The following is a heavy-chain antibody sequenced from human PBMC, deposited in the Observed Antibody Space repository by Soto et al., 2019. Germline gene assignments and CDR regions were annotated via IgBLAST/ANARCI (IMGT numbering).Heavy chain of an antibody. V-gene: IGHV1-18*01. Sequence: SGYTFTSYGITWVRQAPGQGLEWMGWVNSYNGVTNNARRFQGRVTMTTDTSTSTVYMELRSLRSDDTAVYYCARDRQNYGSFDYWGQGTLVTVS. CDR3: ARDRQNYGSFDY. CDR2: VNSYNGVT. J-gene: IGHJ4*02. D-gene: IGHD4-17*01. CDR1: GYTFTSYG.